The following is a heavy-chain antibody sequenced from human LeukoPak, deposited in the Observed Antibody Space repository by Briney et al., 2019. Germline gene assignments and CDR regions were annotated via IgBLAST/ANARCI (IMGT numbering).Heavy chain of an antibody. V-gene: IGHV3-53*01. CDR3: ARVPFNSGYYPEYFDY. J-gene: IGHJ4*02. D-gene: IGHD3-22*01. CDR1: GFTFSSYA. CDR2: IYSGGST. Sequence: PGGSLRLSCAASGFTFSSYAMSWVRQAPGKGLEWVSVIYSGGSTYYADSVKGRFTISRDIPKNILYLQINSLRAEDTAVYYCARVPFNSGYYPEYFDYWGQGALVTVSS.